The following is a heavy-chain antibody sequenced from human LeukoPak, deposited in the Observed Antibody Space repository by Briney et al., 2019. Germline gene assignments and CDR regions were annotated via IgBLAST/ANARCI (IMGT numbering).Heavy chain of an antibody. V-gene: IGHV1-69*05. J-gene: IGHJ5*02. CDR3: ASSGKYDFWSGYLRSAGDWFDP. D-gene: IGHD3-3*01. CDR1: GGTFTSYA. CDR2: IIPIFGTA. Sequence: SVTVCFTSSGGTFTSYAISWVRQAPGQGLEWMGGIIPIFGTANYAQKFQGRVTITTDESTSTAYMELSSLRSEDTAVYYCASSGKYDFWSGYLRSAGDWFDPWGQGTLVTVSS.